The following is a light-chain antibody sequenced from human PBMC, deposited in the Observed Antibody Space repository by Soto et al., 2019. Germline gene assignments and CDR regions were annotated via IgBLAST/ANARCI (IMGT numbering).Light chain of an antibody. CDR1: PGISSW. V-gene: IGKV1-12*01. J-gene: IGKJ4*01. Sequence: DIQMTQSPSSVSASVGARVTLPCRASPGISSWLAWYQQQPGKAPKLLIYAASSVQSGVPSRFSGSGSGTDFTLSISSLQPEECENYECQQANSWPLTLGGGTKVEIK. CDR3: QQANSWPLT. CDR2: AAS.